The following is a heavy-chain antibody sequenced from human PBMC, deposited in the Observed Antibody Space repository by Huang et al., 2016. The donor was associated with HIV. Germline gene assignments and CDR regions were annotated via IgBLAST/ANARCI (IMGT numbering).Heavy chain of an antibody. J-gene: IGHJ3*01. CDR1: GGSFNNFG. CDR3: AKRGGAWGSPYAFDL. D-gene: IGHD3-16*01. CDR2: ISPRFGTR. V-gene: IGHV1-69*13. Sequence: QVQLVQSGAEVRKPGSSVKVSCRASGGSFNNFGINWVRQAPGQGREWRGGISPRFGTRNNAQRFQGRVTITADETTGVVYMELSSLRSDDTAVYFCAKRGGAWGSPYAFDLWGPGTMVTVSS.